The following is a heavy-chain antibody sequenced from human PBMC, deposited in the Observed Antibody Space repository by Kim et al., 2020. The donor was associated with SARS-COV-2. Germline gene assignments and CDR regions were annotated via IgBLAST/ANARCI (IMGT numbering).Heavy chain of an antibody. D-gene: IGHD3-10*01. CDR2: ISGSGGST. Sequence: GGSLRLSCAASGFTFSSYAMSWVRQAPGKGLEWVSAISGSGGSTYYADSVKGRFTISRDNSKNTLYLQMNSLRAEDTAVYYCAKTYGSGSYYPDYYYYGMDVWGQGTTATVPS. CDR1: GFTFSSYA. CDR3: AKTYGSGSYYPDYYYYGMDV. V-gene: IGHV3-23*01. J-gene: IGHJ6*02.